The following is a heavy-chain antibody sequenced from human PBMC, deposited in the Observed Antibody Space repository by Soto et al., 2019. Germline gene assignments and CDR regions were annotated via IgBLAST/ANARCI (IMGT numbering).Heavy chain of an antibody. Sequence: QVQLVESGGGVVQPGRSLRLSCAASGFTFSSYAMHWVRQAPGKGLEWVAVISYDGSNKYYADSVKGRFTISRDNSKNTLYLQMNSLRAEDTAVYYCARDRIVVYGAFDIWGQGTMVTVSS. V-gene: IGHV3-30-3*01. CDR1: GFTFSSYA. D-gene: IGHD3-22*01. CDR2: ISYDGSNK. CDR3: ARDRIVVYGAFDI. J-gene: IGHJ3*02.